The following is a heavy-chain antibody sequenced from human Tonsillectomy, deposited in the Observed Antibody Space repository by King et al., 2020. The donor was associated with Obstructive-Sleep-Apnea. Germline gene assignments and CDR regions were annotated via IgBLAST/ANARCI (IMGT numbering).Heavy chain of an antibody. CDR2: ISSTSSYI. D-gene: IGHD6-13*01. CDR1: GFTFSSYS. J-gene: IGHJ6*02. V-gene: IGHV3-21*01. Sequence: VQLVESGGGLVKPGGSLRLSCAASGFTFSSYSMNWVRQAPGKGLECVSSISSTSSYIYYADSVKGRFTISRDNAKHSLYLQVSSLSAEDTAVYYCAREFHIAAATDYYYYGLDVWGQGTTVTVSS. CDR3: AREFHIAAATDYYYYGLDV.